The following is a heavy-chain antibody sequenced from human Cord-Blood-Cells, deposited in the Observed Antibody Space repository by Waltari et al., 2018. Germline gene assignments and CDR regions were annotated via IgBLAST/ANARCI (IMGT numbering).Heavy chain of an antibody. Sequence: QVPLQQWGAGLLKPSEPLSLICAVYGGSFSGYSWTCIRQPPGKGLEWIGEINHSGSTNYNPSLKSRVTISVDTSKNQFSLKLSSVTAADTAVYYCARGLRGDRDIVATIDYWGQGTLVTVSS. CDR1: GGSFSGYS. D-gene: IGHD5-12*01. V-gene: IGHV4-34*01. CDR3: ARGLRGDRDIVATIDY. CDR2: INHSGST. J-gene: IGHJ4*02.